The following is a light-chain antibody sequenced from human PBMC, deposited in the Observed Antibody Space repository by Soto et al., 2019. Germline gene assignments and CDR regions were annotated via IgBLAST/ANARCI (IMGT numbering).Light chain of an antibody. V-gene: IGKV1-39*01. CDR2: EAS. J-gene: IGKJ1*01. Sequence: DIQMTQSPSSLSASVGDRVTITCRASQSISNYLNWYQQKPGKATKLLIYEASSLQSGVPSRFSGSGSGTDVTLTISSLQPEDFATYYCQQSYSTFWTFGQGTKVEIK. CDR1: QSISNY. CDR3: QQSYSTFWT.